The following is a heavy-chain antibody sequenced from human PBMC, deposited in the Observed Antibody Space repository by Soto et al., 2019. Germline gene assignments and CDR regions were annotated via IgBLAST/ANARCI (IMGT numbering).Heavy chain of an antibody. V-gene: IGHV3-53*04. Sequence: EVQLVESGGGLVQPGGSLRLSCAASGFTVSSNYMSWVRQAPGKGLEWVSVIYSGGSTYYADSVKGRLTISSHKSKNTLYLQMNSLRAEDTAVYYCARVKSGYDYYDYYYMDVWGKGTTVTVSS. CDR3: ARVKSGYDYYDYYYMDV. D-gene: IGHD5-12*01. J-gene: IGHJ6*03. CDR2: IYSGGST. CDR1: GFTVSSNY.